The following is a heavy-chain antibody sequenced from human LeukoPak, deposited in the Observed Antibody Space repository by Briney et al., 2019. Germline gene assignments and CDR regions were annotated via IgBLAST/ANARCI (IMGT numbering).Heavy chain of an antibody. D-gene: IGHD3-22*01. CDR2: IYPGDSDT. Sequence: GESLKISCKGSGYSFTNYWIARVRQMPGKGLEWMGIIYPGDSDTKYSPSFQGQVTISADKSISTAYLQWSSLTASDTAMYYCARLTDYYDSSGYYRNYNWFDPWGLGTLVTVFS. CDR3: ARLTDYYDSSGYYRNYNWFDP. V-gene: IGHV5-51*01. CDR1: GYSFTNYW. J-gene: IGHJ5*02.